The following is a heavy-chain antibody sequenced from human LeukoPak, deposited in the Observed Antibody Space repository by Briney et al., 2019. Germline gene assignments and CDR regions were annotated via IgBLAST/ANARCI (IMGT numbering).Heavy chain of an antibody. CDR2: IIPIFGTA. Sequence: GASVKVSCKASGGTFGSYAISWVRQAPGQGLEWMGGIIPIFGTANYAQKFQGRVTITADESTSTAYMELSSLRSEDTAVYYCASDGAIYSNSNDYWGQGTLVTVSS. J-gene: IGHJ4*02. CDR3: ASDGAIYSNSNDY. D-gene: IGHD4-11*01. V-gene: IGHV1-69*13. CDR1: GGTFGSYA.